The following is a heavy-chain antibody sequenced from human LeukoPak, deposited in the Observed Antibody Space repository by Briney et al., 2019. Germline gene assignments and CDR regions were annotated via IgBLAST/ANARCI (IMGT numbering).Heavy chain of an antibody. V-gene: IGHV3-43D*04. CDR3: AKAKFGSCSSGWLLDY. CDR1: GFTFDDYA. J-gene: IGHJ4*02. CDR2: ISWDGGST. Sequence: GGSLRLSCAASGFTFDDYAMHWVRQAPGKGLEWVSLISWDGGSTYYADSVKGRFTISRDNSKNSLYLQMNSLRAEDTALYYCAKAKFGSCSSGWLLDYWGQGTLVTVSS. D-gene: IGHD6-19*01.